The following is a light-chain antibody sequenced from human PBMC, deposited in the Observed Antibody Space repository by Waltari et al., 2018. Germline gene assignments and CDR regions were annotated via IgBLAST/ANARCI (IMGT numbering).Light chain of an antibody. CDR1: SGHSTYA. Sequence: QLMLTQSPSASASLGDSVKLTCTLSSGHSTYAIAWHQQQPAKGPRYLMKVNNEGTHSKGDGIPVRFSGSSSGAERYLTISSLQSEDDAEYYCQTWGPGIRVFGGGTKLTVL. V-gene: IGLV4-69*01. J-gene: IGLJ3*02. CDR2: VNNEGTH. CDR3: QTWGPGIRV.